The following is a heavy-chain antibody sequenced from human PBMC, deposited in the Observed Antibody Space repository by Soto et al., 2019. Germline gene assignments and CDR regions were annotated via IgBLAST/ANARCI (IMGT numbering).Heavy chain of an antibody. D-gene: IGHD3-10*01. CDR3: ARERALLLWFGELINWFDP. J-gene: IGHJ5*02. Sequence: SETLSLTCAVSGGSIGSGGYSWSWIRQPPGKGLEWIGYIYHSVSTYYNPSLKSRVTISVDTSKNQFSLKLSSVTAADTAVYYCARERALLLWFGELINWFDPWGQGTLVTVSS. CDR2: IYHSVST. V-gene: IGHV4-30-2*01. CDR1: GGSIGSGGYS.